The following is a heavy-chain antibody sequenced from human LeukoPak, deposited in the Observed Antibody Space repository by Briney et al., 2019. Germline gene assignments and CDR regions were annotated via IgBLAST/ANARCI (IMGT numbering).Heavy chain of an antibody. CDR2: IWFDRTTE. V-gene: IGHV3-33*06. D-gene: IGHD3-10*01. Sequence: GGSLRLSCQTSGFTFSSYAMHWVRQAPGKGLEWVAVIWFDRTTEYYADSVRGRFTISRDNSRSTLYLQMNRLRAEDTAIYNCAKRGSVYYFDNWGQGTLVTVSS. CDR1: GFTFSSYA. CDR3: AKRGSVYYFDN. J-gene: IGHJ4*02.